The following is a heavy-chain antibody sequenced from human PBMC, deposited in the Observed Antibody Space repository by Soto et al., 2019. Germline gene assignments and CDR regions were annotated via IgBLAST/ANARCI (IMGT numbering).Heavy chain of an antibody. V-gene: IGHV3-21*01. CDR2: ISSSSSYI. CDR1: GFTFSSYS. D-gene: IGHD2-2*01. CDR3: ARDGSSGVVVPAAFDY. Sequence: GGSLRLSCAASGFTFSSYSMNWVRQAPGKGLEWVSSISSSSSYIYYADSVKGRFTISRDNAKNSLYLQMNSLRAEDTAVYYCARDGSSGVVVPAAFDYWGQGTLVTVSS. J-gene: IGHJ4*02.